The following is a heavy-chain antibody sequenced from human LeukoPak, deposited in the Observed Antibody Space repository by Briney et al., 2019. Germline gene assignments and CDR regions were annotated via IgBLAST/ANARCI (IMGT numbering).Heavy chain of an antibody. Sequence: SETLSLTCTVSGGSISSYYWSWIRQPAGKGLEWIGYIYYSGSTNYNPSLKSRVTISVDTSKNQFSLKLSSVTAADTAVYYCARGSPVTMVRGVIGFDPWGQGTLVTVSS. CDR2: IYYSGST. CDR1: GGSISSYY. V-gene: IGHV4-59*01. D-gene: IGHD3-10*01. J-gene: IGHJ5*02. CDR3: ARGSPVTMVRGVIGFDP.